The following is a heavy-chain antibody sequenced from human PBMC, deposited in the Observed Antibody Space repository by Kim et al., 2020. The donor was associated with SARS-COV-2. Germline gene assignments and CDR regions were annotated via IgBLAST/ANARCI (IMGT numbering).Heavy chain of an antibody. CDR3: ARRVVPWDFAFDY. J-gene: IGHJ4*02. V-gene: IGHV4-39*01. Sequence: SETLSLTCTVSGGSISSSSYYWGWIRQPPGKGLEWIGSIYYSGSTYYNPSLKSRVTISVDTSKNQFSLKLSSVTAADTAVYYCARRVVPWDFAFDYWGQGTLVTVSS. D-gene: IGHD1-26*01. CDR1: GGSISSSSYY. CDR2: IYYSGST.